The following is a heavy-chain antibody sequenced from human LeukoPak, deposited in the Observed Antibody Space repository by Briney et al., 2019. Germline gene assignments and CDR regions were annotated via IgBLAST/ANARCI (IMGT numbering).Heavy chain of an antibody. CDR1: GFTFDDYA. CDR2: ISWNSGSI. V-gene: IGHV3-9*01. D-gene: IGHD4-17*01. J-gene: IGHJ4*02. Sequence: GRSLRLSCAASGFTFDDYAMHWVRQAPGKGLEWVSGISWNSGSIGYADSVKGRFTISRDNVKNSLYLQMNSLRAEDTALYYCAKDNWATVTTRVDYWGQGTLVTVSS. CDR3: AKDNWATVTTRVDY.